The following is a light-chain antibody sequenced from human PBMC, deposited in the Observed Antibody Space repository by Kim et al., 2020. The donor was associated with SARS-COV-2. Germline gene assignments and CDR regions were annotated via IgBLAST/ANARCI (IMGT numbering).Light chain of an antibody. CDR1: TGVGKNGYY. J-gene: IGLJ3*02. V-gene: IGLV7-43*01. CDR3: LLYYGGAWV. CDR2: STR. Sequence: GTSTVTIASSTGVGKNGYYPNWFHQRPGQTPGPLIYSTRNKLVWTLARLSRSLLTGKAALTLSGVQHEDEAEYYCLLYYGGAWVFGGGTQLTVL.